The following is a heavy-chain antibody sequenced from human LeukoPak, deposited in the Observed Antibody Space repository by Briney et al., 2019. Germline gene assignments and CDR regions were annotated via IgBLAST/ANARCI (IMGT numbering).Heavy chain of an antibody. D-gene: IGHD6-19*01. CDR2: IYYSGST. CDR3: ARALTSSGWPGWFDP. CDR1: GGSISSYY. V-gene: IGHV4-59*01. J-gene: IGHJ5*02. Sequence: SETLSLTCTVPGGSISSYYWSWIRQPPGKGLEWIGYIYYSGSTNYNPSLKSRVTMSVDTSKNQFSLKLSSVTAADTAVYYCARALTSSGWPGWFDPWGQGTLVTVSS.